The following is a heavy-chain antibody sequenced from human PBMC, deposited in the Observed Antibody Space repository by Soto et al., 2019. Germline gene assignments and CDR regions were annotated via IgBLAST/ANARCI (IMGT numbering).Heavy chain of an antibody. J-gene: IGHJ4*02. CDR2: IFYSGST. Sequence: KSSETLSLTCTVSGGSIGTYYWNWIRQSPGKGLEWIGYIFYSGSTNYNPSLKSRLTLSVDTSKNQVSLKLSSVTAADTAVYYCAGDGYFSYCVSQGRGGPFHYWGQGTLVTVSS. D-gene: IGHD2-8*01. V-gene: IGHV4-59*13. CDR1: GGSIGTYY. CDR3: AGDGYFSYCVSQGRGGPFHY.